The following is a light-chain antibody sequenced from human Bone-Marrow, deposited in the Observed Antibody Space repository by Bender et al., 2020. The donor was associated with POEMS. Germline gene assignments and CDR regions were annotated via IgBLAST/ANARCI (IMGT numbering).Light chain of an antibody. V-gene: IGLV3-1*01. CDR1: KLGDKF. J-gene: IGLJ1*01. Sequence: SSDVTQPPSVSVSPGQTATITCSGDKLGDKFTSWYQHKPGQSPVLVIYQDTKRPSGIPERFSASNSGNTATLIISATQTMDEADYYCQAWDSSAARFVFGTGTKVTVL. CDR3: QAWDSSAARFV. CDR2: QDT.